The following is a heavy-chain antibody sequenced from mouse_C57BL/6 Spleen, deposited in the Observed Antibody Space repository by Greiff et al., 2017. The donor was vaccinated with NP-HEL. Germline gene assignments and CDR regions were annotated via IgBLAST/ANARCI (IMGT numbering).Heavy chain of an antibody. J-gene: IGHJ4*01. CDR1: GFTFSSYG. D-gene: IGHD1-1*01. CDR2: ISSGGSYT. V-gene: IGHV5-6*02. Sequence: EVMLVESGGDLVKPGGSLKLSCAASGFTFSSYGMSWVRQTPDKRLEWVATISSGGSYTYYPDSVKGRFTISRDNAKNTLYLQMSSLKSEDTAMYYCARRTYYYGSSYYAMDYWGQGTSVTVSS. CDR3: ARRTYYYGSSYYAMDY.